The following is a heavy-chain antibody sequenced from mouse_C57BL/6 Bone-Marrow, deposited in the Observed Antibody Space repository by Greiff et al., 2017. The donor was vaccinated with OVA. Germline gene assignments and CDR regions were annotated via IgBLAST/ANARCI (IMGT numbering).Heavy chain of an antibody. CDR3: AIPTLITTVVEAMDY. V-gene: IGHV1-74*01. CDR1: GYTFTSYW. D-gene: IGHD1-1*01. Sequence: QVQLKQPGAELVKPGASVKVSCKASGYTFTSYWMHWVKQRPGQGLEWIGRIHPSDSDTNYNQKFKGKATLTVDKSSSTAYMQLSSLTSEDSAVYYCAIPTLITTVVEAMDYWGQGTSVTVSS. J-gene: IGHJ4*01. CDR2: IHPSDSDT.